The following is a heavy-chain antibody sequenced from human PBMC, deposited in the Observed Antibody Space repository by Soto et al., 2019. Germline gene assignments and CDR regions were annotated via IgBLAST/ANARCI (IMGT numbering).Heavy chain of an antibody. CDR1: GYIFSNYA. CDR3: ARGDLYGSFDY. CDR2: INPDNGHT. V-gene: IGHV1-3*01. D-gene: IGHD3-10*01. Sequence: GASVKVSCKASGYIFSNYAMHWVRQAPGQSLEWMGWINPDNGHTKYSQNFQGRVTITRDTSASTAYMELSSLRSEDTTVYYCARGDLYGSFDYWGQGTLVTVSS. J-gene: IGHJ4*02.